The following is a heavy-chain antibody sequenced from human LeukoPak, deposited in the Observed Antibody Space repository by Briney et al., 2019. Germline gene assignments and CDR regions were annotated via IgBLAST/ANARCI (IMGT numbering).Heavy chain of an antibody. V-gene: IGHV1-18*01. CDR1: GYTFTSYG. CDR2: ISAYNGNT. J-gene: IGHJ4*02. CDR3: ARDVAEYYDSSGYFH. Sequence: ASVNVSCKASGYTFTSYGISWVRQAPGQGLEWMGWISAYNGNTNYAQKLQGRVTMTTDTSTSTAYMELRSLRSDDTAVYYCARDVAEYYDSSGYFHWGQGTVVRVSS. D-gene: IGHD3-22*01.